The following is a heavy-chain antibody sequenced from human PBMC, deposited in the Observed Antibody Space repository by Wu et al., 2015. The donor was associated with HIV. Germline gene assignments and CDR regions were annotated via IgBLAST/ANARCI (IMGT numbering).Heavy chain of an antibody. D-gene: IGHD2-8*01. Sequence: QVQLVQSGAEVKKPGASVKISCKASGYSFMNYGISWVRQAPGQGPEWMGWISHINGNIKVFNKKTPGQSLPDRRPIHDHSLHGVEEPQIXRHGLYFCARDSGXITNKFGGLPEYYWGQGEXWSPSP. CDR1: GYSFMNYG. CDR2: ISHINGNI. CDR3: ARDSGXITNKFGGLPEYY. V-gene: IGHV1-18*01. J-gene: IGHJ4*01.